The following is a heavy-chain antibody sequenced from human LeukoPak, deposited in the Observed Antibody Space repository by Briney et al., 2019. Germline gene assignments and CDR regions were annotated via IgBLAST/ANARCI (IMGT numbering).Heavy chain of an antibody. CDR3: ARDHGGYSYGLNY. D-gene: IGHD5-18*01. V-gene: IGHV4-39*07. CDR1: GGSISSSRYY. Sequence: SETLSLTCTVSGGSISSSRYYWAWIRQPPGKGLEWIGSIYYRGSTYYNPSLKSRVNISVDTSKNQFSLKLSSVTAADTAVYYCARDHGGYSYGLNYWGQGTLVTVSS. J-gene: IGHJ4*02. CDR2: IYYRGST.